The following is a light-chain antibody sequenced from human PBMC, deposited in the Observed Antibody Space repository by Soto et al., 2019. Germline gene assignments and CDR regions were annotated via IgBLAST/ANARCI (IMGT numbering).Light chain of an antibody. Sequence: QSVLTQPASVSGSPGQSITISCTGTSSDVGGYNYVSWYQQHPGKAPKLMIYDVSNRPSGVSNRFSGSKSGNTASLTISGLQAEDEADYYCRSYTSSNTYVFGTGTKVPVL. J-gene: IGLJ1*01. CDR1: SSDVGGYNY. CDR2: DVS. V-gene: IGLV2-14*01. CDR3: RSYTSSNTYV.